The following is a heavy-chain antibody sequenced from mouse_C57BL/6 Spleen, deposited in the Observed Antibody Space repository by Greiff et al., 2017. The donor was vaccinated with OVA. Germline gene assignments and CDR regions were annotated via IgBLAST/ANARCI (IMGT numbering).Heavy chain of an antibody. CDR2: ISYDGSN. CDR3: AREEYGYDGYYAMDY. J-gene: IGHJ4*01. V-gene: IGHV3-6*01. CDR1: GYSITSGYY. Sequence: EVKLQESGPGLVKPSQSLSLTCSVTGYSITSGYYWNWIRQFPGNKLEWMGYISYDGSNNYNPSLKNRISITRATSKNQFFLKLNSVTTEDTATYYCAREEYGYDGYYAMDYWGQGTSVTVSS. D-gene: IGHD2-2*01.